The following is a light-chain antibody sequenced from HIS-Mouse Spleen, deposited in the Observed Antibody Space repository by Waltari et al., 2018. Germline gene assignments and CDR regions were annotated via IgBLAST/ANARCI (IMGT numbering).Light chain of an antibody. CDR1: QSVLYSPNNKNY. V-gene: IGKV4-1*01. Sequence: DIVMTQSPDSLAVSLGERATINCKSSQSVLYSPNNKNYLAWYQQKPGQPPKRLIYWASTRESGVPDRFSVSGSGTDFTLTISSLQAEDVAVYYCQQYYSTPYTFGQGTKLEIK. CDR3: QQYYSTPYT. J-gene: IGKJ2*01. CDR2: WAS.